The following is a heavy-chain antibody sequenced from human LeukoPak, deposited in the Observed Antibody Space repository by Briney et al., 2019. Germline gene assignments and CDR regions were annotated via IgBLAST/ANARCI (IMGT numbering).Heavy chain of an antibody. D-gene: IGHD6-13*01. V-gene: IGHV4-59*01. Sequence: SETLSLTCTVSGGSISSYYCRWIRQPPGKGMEWIGYIYYSGTTNYNPSLKSRVTISVDTSKNQFSLKLSSVTAADTAVYYCARGVYIAAAQYGYWGQGTLVTVSS. J-gene: IGHJ4*02. CDR2: IYYSGTT. CDR1: GGSISSYY. CDR3: ARGVYIAAAQYGY.